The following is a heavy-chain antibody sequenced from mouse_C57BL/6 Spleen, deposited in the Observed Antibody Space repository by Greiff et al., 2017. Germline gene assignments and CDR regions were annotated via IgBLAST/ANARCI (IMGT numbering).Heavy chain of an antibody. CDR2: INPNYGTT. CDR3: ASYYYGSSALDY. V-gene: IGHV1-39*01. J-gene: IGHJ2*01. D-gene: IGHD1-1*01. CDR1: GYSFTDYN. Sequence: EVKLMESGPELVKPGASVKISCKASGYSFTDYNMNWVKQSNGKSLEWIGVINPNYGTTSYNQKFKGKATLTVDQSSSTAYMQLNSLTSEDSAVYYCASYYYGSSALDYWGQGTTLTVSS.